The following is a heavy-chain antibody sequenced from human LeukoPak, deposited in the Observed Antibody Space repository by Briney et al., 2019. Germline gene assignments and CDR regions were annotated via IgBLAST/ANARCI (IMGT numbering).Heavy chain of an antibody. D-gene: IGHD3-10*01. Sequence: DSPKVSCKASGYTFTGYYMHWVRQAPGQGLEWMGWIKPNSGATNYVQEIQGRFTMTRDTSITTAYMELSGLRSDDTAVYYCAREGREFGPHKLAGFDYWGQGTLVPVSS. CDR3: AREGREFGPHKLAGFDY. V-gene: IGHV1-2*02. CDR1: GYTFTGYY. J-gene: IGHJ4*02. CDR2: IKPNSGAT.